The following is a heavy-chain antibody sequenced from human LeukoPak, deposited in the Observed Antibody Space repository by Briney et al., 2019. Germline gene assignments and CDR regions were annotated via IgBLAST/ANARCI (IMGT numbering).Heavy chain of an antibody. J-gene: IGHJ4*02. CDR3: ARLSRAQSAYTYGLDGAFDY. Sequence: GGSLRLSCAASGFTVSSNYMSWVRQAPGKGLEWVSVIYSGGSTYYADSVKGRFTISRHNSKNTLYLQMNSLRAEDTAVYYCARLSRAQSAYTYGLDGAFDYWGQGTLVTVSS. D-gene: IGHD5-18*01. V-gene: IGHV3-53*04. CDR1: GFTVSSNY. CDR2: IYSGGST.